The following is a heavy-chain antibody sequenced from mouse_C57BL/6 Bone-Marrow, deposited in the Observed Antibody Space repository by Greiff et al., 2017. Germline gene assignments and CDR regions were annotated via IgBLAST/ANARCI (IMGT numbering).Heavy chain of an antibody. V-gene: IGHV1-55*01. Sequence: QVQLQQPGAELVKPGASVKMSCKASGYTFTSYWITWVKQRPGQGLEWIGDIYPGSGSTNYNEKFKSKATLTVDTSSSTAYMQLRSLTSEDSAVYDCARRPSNWPGAMDYWGQGTSGTVSS. CDR1: GYTFTSYW. CDR3: ARRPSNWPGAMDY. D-gene: IGHD4-1*01. J-gene: IGHJ4*01. CDR2: IYPGSGST.